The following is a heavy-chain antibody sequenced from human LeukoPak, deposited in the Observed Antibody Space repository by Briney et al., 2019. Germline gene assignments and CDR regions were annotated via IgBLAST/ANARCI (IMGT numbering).Heavy chain of an antibody. Sequence: SETLSLTCTVSGVSIISSDYHWGWVRQPPGKGLEWIGTISYSGNTDYNPSLRSRVTISVDTSNNQFSLRLGSVTAADTAVYHCARHCCSGPAKRVFDIWGQGTMGTVSS. CDR2: ISYSGNT. CDR3: ARHCCSGPAKRVFDI. D-gene: IGHD2-15*01. J-gene: IGHJ3*02. CDR1: GVSIISSDYH. V-gene: IGHV4-39*01.